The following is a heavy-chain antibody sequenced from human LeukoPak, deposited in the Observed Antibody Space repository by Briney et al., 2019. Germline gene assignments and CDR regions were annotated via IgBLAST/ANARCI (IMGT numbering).Heavy chain of an antibody. V-gene: IGHV4-34*01. CDR3: ARGEYQLLNWYFDL. CDR2: INHRGST. D-gene: IGHD2-2*01. Sequence: PSEPLSLTCAVYGGSFSGYYGSWIRQPPGKGLEWFGEINHRGSTNYNPPLKSRVTISVDTSKNQFSLKLSSVTAADTAVYYCARGEYQLLNWYFDLGGRSTLVSVSS. J-gene: IGHJ2*01. CDR1: GGSFSGYY.